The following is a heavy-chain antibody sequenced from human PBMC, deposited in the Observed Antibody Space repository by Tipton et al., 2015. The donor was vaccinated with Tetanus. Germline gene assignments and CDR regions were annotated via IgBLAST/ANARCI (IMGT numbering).Heavy chain of an antibody. CDR2: IYPGDSDT. Sequence: QLVQSGAEVKKPGESLKISCKGSGYSFTSYWIGWVRQMPGKGLEWMGIIYPGDSDTRYSPSFQGQATISADKSISTAYLQWSSLKASDTAMYYCARHAGATAYYYYMDVWGKGTTVTVSS. CDR3: ARHAGATAYYYYMDV. V-gene: IGHV5-51*01. J-gene: IGHJ6*03. D-gene: IGHD1-26*01. CDR1: GYSFTSYW.